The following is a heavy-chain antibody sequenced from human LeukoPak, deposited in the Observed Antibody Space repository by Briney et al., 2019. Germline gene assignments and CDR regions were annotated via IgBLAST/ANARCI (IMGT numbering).Heavy chain of an antibody. CDR2: ISSSGSTI. CDR1: GFTFSDYY. CDR3: ARADGYCSSTSCQISALDI. Sequence: GGSLRLSCAASGFTFSDYYMSWIRQAPGKGLEWVSYISSSGSTIYYADSVKGRFTISRDNAKNSLYLQMNSLRAEDTAVYYCARADGYCSSTSCQISALDIWGQGTMVTVSS. J-gene: IGHJ3*02. D-gene: IGHD2-2*01. V-gene: IGHV3-11*04.